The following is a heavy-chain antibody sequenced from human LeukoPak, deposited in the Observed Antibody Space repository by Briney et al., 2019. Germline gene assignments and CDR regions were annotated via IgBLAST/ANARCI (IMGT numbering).Heavy chain of an antibody. V-gene: IGHV4-39*01. Sequence: SETLSLTCTVSGGSISSSSYYWGWIRQPPGEGLERIGSIYYSGSTYYNPSLKSRVTISVDTSKNQFSLKLSSVTAADTAVYYCARHGIKAAADLDYWGEGPLVTVSS. J-gene: IGHJ4*02. D-gene: IGHD6-13*01. CDR1: GGSISSSSYY. CDR2: IYYSGST. CDR3: ARHGIKAAADLDY.